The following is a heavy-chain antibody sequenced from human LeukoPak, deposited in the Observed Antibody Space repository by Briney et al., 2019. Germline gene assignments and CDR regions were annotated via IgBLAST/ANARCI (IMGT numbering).Heavy chain of an antibody. CDR3: AREVRYCSSTSCYTEEYYFDY. V-gene: IGHV1-46*01. D-gene: IGHD2-2*02. CDR2: INPSGGST. J-gene: IGHJ4*02. Sequence: ASVKVSCKASGYTFTSYYMHWVRQAPGQGLGWMGIINPSGGSTSYAQKFQGRVTMTRDTSTSTVYMELSSLRSEDTAVYYCAREVRYCSSTSCYTEEYYFDYWGQGTLVTVSS. CDR1: GYTFTSYY.